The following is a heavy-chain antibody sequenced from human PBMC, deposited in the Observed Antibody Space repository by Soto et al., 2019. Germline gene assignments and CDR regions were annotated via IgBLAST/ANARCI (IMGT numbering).Heavy chain of an antibody. Sequence: EVQLVESGGGLVQPGGALRLSCAASGFTFSSDWMHWVRQAPGKGLVWVSRINSDGSSTSYADSVKGRFIISRDNAKNTLYLQMNSLRAEDTAVYYCARPRYDSSGTPFDHWGQGTLVTVSS. CDR1: GFTFSSDW. D-gene: IGHD3-22*01. CDR3: ARPRYDSSGTPFDH. CDR2: INSDGSST. V-gene: IGHV3-74*01. J-gene: IGHJ4*02.